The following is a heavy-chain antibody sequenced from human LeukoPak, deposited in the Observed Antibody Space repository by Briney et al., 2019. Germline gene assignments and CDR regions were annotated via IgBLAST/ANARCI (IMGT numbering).Heavy chain of an antibody. CDR3: AKDSSSWDYFDY. CDR2: IYSGGST. Sequence: GGSLRLSCAASGFTVSSNYMSWVRQAPGKGLEWVSVIYSGGSTYYADSVKGRFTISRDNSKNTLYLQMNSLRAEDTAVYYCAKDSSSWDYFDYWGQGTLVTVSS. CDR1: GFTVSSNY. J-gene: IGHJ4*02. D-gene: IGHD6-13*01. V-gene: IGHV3-66*01.